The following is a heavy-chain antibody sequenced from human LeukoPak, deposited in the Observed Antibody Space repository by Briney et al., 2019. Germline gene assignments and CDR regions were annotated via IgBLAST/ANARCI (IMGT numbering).Heavy chain of an antibody. Sequence: ASVKVSCKASGYTLTSYDINWVRQAIGQGLEWMGWMSPNSGNTGYAQKFQGRVTISRNTSISTAYMDLSSLRSEDTAVYYCARMERIGSDNWFDPWGQGTLVTVSS. CDR1: GYTLTSYD. D-gene: IGHD1-1*01. CDR2: MSPNSGNT. V-gene: IGHV1-8*03. CDR3: ARMERIGSDNWFDP. J-gene: IGHJ5*02.